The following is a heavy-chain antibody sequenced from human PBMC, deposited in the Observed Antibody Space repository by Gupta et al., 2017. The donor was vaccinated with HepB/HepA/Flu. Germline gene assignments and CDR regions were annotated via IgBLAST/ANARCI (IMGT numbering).Heavy chain of an antibody. D-gene: IGHD1-7*01. CDR2: IKQDGSEK. CDR1: GFTFSRYW. CDR3: ARLELAYYFYGMDV. J-gene: IGHJ6*01. Sequence: GGSLRLYCAASGFTFSRYWMSWVRQAPGKGLEWVANIKQDGSEKYYVDSAKGRFTISRDNAKNSLYLQVNSLRAEDTAVYYCARLELAYYFYGMDVWGLGTTVTVSS. V-gene: IGHV3-7*01.